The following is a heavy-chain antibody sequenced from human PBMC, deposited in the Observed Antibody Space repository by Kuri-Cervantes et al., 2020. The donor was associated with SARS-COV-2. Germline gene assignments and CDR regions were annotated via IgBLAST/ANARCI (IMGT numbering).Heavy chain of an antibody. CDR2: ISSSSSYI. Sequence: GGSLRLSCAASGFTFSSYSMNWVRQAPGKGLEWVSSISSSSSYIYYADSVKGRFTISRDNAKNSLYLQMDSLRVEDTAVYYCARDADSSSWYAYWGQGALVTVSS. V-gene: IGHV3-21*01. J-gene: IGHJ4*02. D-gene: IGHD3-22*01. CDR3: ARDADSSSWYAY. CDR1: GFTFSSYS.